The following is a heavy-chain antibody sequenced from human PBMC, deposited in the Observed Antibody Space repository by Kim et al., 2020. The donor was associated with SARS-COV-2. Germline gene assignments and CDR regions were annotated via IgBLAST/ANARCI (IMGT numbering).Heavy chain of an antibody. CDR3: ARDPAAAGLSGMDV. J-gene: IGHJ6*02. D-gene: IGHD6-13*01. Sequence: NPPPKSRVTISVDTSKNQFSLKLSSVTAADTAVYYCARDPAAAGLSGMDVWGQGTTVTVSS. V-gene: IGHV4-34*01.